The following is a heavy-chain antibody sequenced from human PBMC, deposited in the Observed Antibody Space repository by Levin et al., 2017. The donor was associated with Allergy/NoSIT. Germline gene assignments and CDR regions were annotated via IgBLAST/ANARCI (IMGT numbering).Heavy chain of an antibody. J-gene: IGHJ4*02. CDR1: GYTFTSSD. Sequence: ASVKVSCKASGYTFTSSDISWVRQAPGQGLEWMGWISPYNGYTKDAQKLQGRLTMTTDTSTSTAYMELRSLRSYDTAVYYCASGGHFGDYGDYWGPGPLVTVSS. CDR3: ASGGHFGDYGDY. V-gene: IGHV1-18*01. CDR2: ISPYNGYT. D-gene: IGHD4-17*01.